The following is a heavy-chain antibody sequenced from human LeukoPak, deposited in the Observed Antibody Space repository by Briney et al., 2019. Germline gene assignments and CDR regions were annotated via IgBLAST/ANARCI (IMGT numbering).Heavy chain of an antibody. Sequence: GGSLRLSCAASGFTFSSYWMHWVRHAPGKGLVWVSRINSDGSSTSYADSVKGRFTISRDNAKNTLYLQMNSLRAEDTAVYYCARGEGYYDFWSGSGCFDPWGQGTLVTVSS. CDR3: ARGEGYYDFWSGSGCFDP. CDR2: INSDGSST. CDR1: GFTFSSYW. J-gene: IGHJ5*02. V-gene: IGHV3-74*01. D-gene: IGHD3-3*01.